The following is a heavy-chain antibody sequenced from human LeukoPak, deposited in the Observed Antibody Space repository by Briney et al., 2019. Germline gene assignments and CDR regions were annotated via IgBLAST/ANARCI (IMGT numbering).Heavy chain of an antibody. CDR1: GYTFTSYG. Sequence: ASVKVSCKASGYTFTSYGISWVRQAPGQGLEWMGWISAYNGNTNYAQKLQGRVTMTTDTSTSTAYMELRSLRSDDTAVYYCAKGGYCSSTSCYPLDYWGQGTLVTVSS. V-gene: IGHV1-18*01. J-gene: IGHJ4*02. CDR3: AKGGYCSSTSCYPLDY. D-gene: IGHD2-2*01. CDR2: ISAYNGNT.